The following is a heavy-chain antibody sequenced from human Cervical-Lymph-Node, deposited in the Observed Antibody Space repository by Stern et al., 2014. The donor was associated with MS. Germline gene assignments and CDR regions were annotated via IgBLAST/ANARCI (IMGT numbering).Heavy chain of an antibody. V-gene: IGHV1-2*06. Sequence: QMQLVQSGAKMERPGASVRVSCKASGYDFTGFFIHWVRQVPGQGLEWMGLLNPNSDDPTYAQNFQDRVTLTSDTSIGTAYLELSRLTSADTAVYYCAREATRIIVGIDYWGQGTPVTVSS. CDR1: GYDFTGFF. D-gene: IGHD2/OR15-2a*01. CDR2: LNPNSDDP. CDR3: AREATRIIVGIDY. J-gene: IGHJ4*02.